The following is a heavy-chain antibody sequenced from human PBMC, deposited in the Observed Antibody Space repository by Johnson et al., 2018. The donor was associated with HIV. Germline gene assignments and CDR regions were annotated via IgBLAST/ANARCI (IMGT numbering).Heavy chain of an antibody. CDR2: IKWSGGST. D-gene: IGHD6-6*01. CDR3: ARDVREYSSSFDAFDI. CDR1: GFTIDDDA. Sequence: VQLVESGGVVVQPGRSLRLSCAASGFTIDDDAIHWVRQAPGKGLEWVSGIKWSGGSTGYADSVKARFMISRDNAKNSLYLQMNSLRAEDTALYYCARDVREYSSSFDAFDIWGQGTMVTVSS. J-gene: IGHJ3*02. V-gene: IGHV3-20*04.